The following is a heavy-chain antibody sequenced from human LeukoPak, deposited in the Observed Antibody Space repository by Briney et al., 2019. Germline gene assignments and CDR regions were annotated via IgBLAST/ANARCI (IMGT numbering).Heavy chain of an antibody. CDR1: GGSITTYYW. J-gene: IGHJ4*02. CDR3: ARSIRSSWYSYDY. Sequence: TLSLTCTVSGGSITTYYWMWIRQPPGKALEWLARIDWHDDKYYSTSLKTRLTISKDTSKNQVVLTMTNMDPVDTATYYCARSIRSSWYSYDYWGQGTLVTVSS. D-gene: IGHD6-13*01. V-gene: IGHV2-70*11. CDR2: IDWHDDK.